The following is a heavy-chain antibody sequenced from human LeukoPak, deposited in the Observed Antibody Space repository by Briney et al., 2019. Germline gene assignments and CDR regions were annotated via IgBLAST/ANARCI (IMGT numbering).Heavy chain of an antibody. V-gene: IGHV1-69*05. Sequence: SGKVSCKASGGTFSSYAISWVRQARGQGLEWMGGIIPIFGTANYAQKFQGRVTITTDESTSTAYMELSSLRPEDTAVYYCARTGGSDGLEPPAYWGQGTLVTVSS. CDR1: GGTFSSYA. CDR3: ARTGGSDGLEPPAY. D-gene: IGHD1-1*01. CDR2: IIPIFGTA. J-gene: IGHJ4*02.